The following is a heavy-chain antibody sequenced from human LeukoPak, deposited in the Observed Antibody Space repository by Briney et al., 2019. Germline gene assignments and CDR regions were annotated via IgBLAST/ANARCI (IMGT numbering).Heavy chain of an antibody. Sequence: GGSLRLSCAASGFTFSNHGMNWVRQAPGKGLEWLSGVSPPGGGTYYADSVKGRFTISRDDSKNTLYLQMNSLRAEDTAVYYCAKDQGYSYGPAFDYWGQGTLVTVSS. V-gene: IGHV3-23*01. CDR1: GFTFSNHG. J-gene: IGHJ4*02. D-gene: IGHD5-18*01. CDR3: AKDQGYSYGPAFDY. CDR2: VSPPGGGT.